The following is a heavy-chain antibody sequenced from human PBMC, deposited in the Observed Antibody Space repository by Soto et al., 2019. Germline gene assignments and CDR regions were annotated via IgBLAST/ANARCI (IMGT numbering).Heavy chain of an antibody. CDR1: GYTFTSYG. Sequence: ASVKVSCKASGYTFTSYGISWVRQAPGQGLEWMGWISAYNGETIYAQKFQGRVTMTEDTSTDTAYMELTSLRSEDTAVYYCATVDSRYYYGMDVWGQGTTVTVSS. J-gene: IGHJ6*02. CDR2: ISAYNGET. V-gene: IGHV1-18*01. CDR3: ATVDSRYYYGMDV.